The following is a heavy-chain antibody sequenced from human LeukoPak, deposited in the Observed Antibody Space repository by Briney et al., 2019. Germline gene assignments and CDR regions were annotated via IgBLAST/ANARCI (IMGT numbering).Heavy chain of an antibody. V-gene: IGHV1-3*01. Sequence: GASVRVSCKASGYTFNSYDIHWVRQAPGQRPEWMGGINGGSGRTKYLQKLQGRVTITRDTSANTAFMELSSLRSEDTAVYYCARESGRYQDFCENWGQGTLVTVSS. CDR1: GYTFNSYD. D-gene: IGHD1-26*01. J-gene: IGHJ4*02. CDR2: INGGSGRT. CDR3: ARESGRYQDFCEN.